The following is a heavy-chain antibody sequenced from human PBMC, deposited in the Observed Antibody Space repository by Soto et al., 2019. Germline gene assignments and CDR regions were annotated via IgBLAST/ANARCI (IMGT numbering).Heavy chain of an antibody. CDR2: IYYSGST. D-gene: IGHD3-3*01. V-gene: IGHV4-59*01. Sequence: SETLSLTCTVSGGSISSYYWSWIRQPPGKGLEWIGYIYYSGSTNYNPSLKSRVTISVDTSKNQFSLKLSSVTAADTAVYYCARDRGRFGVFKAYYYGMDVWGQGTTVTVSS. CDR1: GGSISSYY. J-gene: IGHJ6*02. CDR3: ARDRGRFGVFKAYYYGMDV.